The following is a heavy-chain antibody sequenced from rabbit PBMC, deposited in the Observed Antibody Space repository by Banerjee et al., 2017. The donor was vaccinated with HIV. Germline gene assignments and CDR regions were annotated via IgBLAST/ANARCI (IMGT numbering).Heavy chain of an antibody. CDR2: IYTSSGST. J-gene: IGHJ4*01. CDR3: ALYYAGYAGYGYAGFNL. Sequence: QQQLEESGGGLVKPGGTLTLTCKASGIDFSSYYYMCWVRQAPGKGLELIACIYTSSGSTWYASWVNGRFTISRSTSLNTVDLKMTSLTAADTATYFCALYYAGYAGYGYAGFNLWGQGTLVTVS. V-gene: IGHV1S43*01. D-gene: IGHD6-1*01. CDR1: GIDFSSYYY.